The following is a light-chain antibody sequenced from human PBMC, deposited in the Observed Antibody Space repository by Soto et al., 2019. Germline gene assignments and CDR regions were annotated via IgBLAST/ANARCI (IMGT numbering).Light chain of an antibody. J-gene: IGKJ5*01. Sequence: DIQLTQSQSFLSASVVDRVTIICLASQGLCRDLAWYQQKPGKAPKLLIYDASTLQSGDPSRFSGSGSGTEFTLTISSLQPEDFATYYCQQLNSYPITVGQGTRLEIK. CDR2: DAS. CDR1: QGLCRD. V-gene: IGKV1-9*01. CDR3: QQLNSYPIT.